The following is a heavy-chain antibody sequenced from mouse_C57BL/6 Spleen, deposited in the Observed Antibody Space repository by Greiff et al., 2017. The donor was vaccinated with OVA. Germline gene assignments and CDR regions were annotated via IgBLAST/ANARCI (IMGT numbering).Heavy chain of an antibody. J-gene: IGHJ4*01. CDR3: AAYCGAMDY. V-gene: IGHV1-76*01. D-gene: IGHD2-10*01. Sequence: VQLQESGAELVRPGASVKLSCKASGYTFTDYYINWVKQRPGQGLEWIARIYPGSGNTYYNEKFKGKATLTAEKSSSTAYMQLSSLTSEDSAVYFCAAYCGAMDYWGQGTSVTVSS. CDR2: IYPGSGNT. CDR1: GYTFTDYY.